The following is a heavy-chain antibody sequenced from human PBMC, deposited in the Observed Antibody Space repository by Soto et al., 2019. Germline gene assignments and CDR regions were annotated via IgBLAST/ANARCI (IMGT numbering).Heavy chain of an antibody. CDR1: GDSITTYY. J-gene: IGHJ5*02. CDR3: ARVQSRYGCWLDP. Sequence: LSLTCTVSGDSITTYYWSWIRQPAGKGLEWIGRFETGGSANYNPSLKSRVTMSVDTSKNQFSLKLTSVTAADTAVYYCARVQSRYGCWLDPWGQGTRVTVSS. V-gene: IGHV4-4*07. D-gene: IGHD5-18*01. CDR2: FETGGSA.